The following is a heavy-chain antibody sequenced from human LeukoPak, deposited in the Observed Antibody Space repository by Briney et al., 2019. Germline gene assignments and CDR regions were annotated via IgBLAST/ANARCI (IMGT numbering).Heavy chain of an antibody. CDR2: ISGSGGST. CDR3: AKEPSYGDQNYFDY. D-gene: IGHD4-17*01. J-gene: IGHJ4*02. CDR1: GFRFSDFT. Sequence: PGGSLRLSCAASGFRFSDFTMTWVRQAPGKGLEWVTAISGSGGSTYYADSVKGRFTISRDNSKNTLYLQMNSLRAEDTAVYYCAKEPSYGDQNYFDYWGQGTLVTVSS. V-gene: IGHV3-23*01.